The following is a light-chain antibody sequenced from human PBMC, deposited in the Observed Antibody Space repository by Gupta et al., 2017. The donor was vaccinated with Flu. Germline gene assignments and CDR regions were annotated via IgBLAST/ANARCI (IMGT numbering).Light chain of an antibody. Sequence: EIVLTQSPRTLSLSPGERATLSCRASQSVSSSYLAWYQQKPGQAPRRLIYGASSRATGIPDRFSGSGSGTDFTLTISRLEAEDFAVYYCQQYGSSPYSFGQGTKLEIK. V-gene: IGKV3-20*01. CDR3: QQYGSSPYS. CDR2: GAS. J-gene: IGKJ2*03. CDR1: QSVSSSY.